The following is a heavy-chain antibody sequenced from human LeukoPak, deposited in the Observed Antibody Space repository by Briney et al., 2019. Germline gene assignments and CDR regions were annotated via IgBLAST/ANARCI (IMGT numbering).Heavy chain of an antibody. CDR1: GYSINSAYY. V-gene: IGHV4-38-2*01. J-gene: IGHJ5*02. CDR3: ARLTPGKNWFDP. CDR2: MYHSGIT. D-gene: IGHD3-10*01. Sequence: SETLSLTCAVSGYSINSAYYWGWIRQPPGKGLEWSASMYHSGITYYKSSLRSRATISVDTSKNQFSLKLNSVTAADTSVYYCARLTPGKNWFDPWGHGTLVTVSS.